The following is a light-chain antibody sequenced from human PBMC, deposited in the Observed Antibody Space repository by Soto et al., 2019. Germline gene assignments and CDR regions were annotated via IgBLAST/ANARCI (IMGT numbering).Light chain of an antibody. V-gene: IGLV2-11*01. Sequence: QSALTQPRSVSGSPRRSVTISCTGTSSDVGGYDYVSWYQQHPGKAPKLIIYDVYKWSSGVPDRFSGSKSGSTASLTISGLQAEDEADYYCCSYAGSYTYVFGTGTKVTVL. CDR1: SSDVGGYDY. CDR3: CSYAGSYTYV. J-gene: IGLJ1*01. CDR2: DVY.